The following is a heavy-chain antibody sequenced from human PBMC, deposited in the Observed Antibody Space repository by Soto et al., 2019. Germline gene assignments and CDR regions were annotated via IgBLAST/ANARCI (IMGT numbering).Heavy chain of an antibody. CDR1: GFTFSDSA. V-gene: IGHV3-73*01. J-gene: IGHJ2*01. Sequence: GGSLRLSCAASGFTFSDSAMHWVRQASGEGLEWLGRIRSKGNNYATEYGASLKGRFTISRDDSKKTTYLQMSNLNTEDTAVYYCVRYSRTLGWFFDLRGRGTLVIVSS. CDR3: VRYSRTLGWFFDL. D-gene: IGHD2-21*01. CDR2: IRSKGNNYAT.